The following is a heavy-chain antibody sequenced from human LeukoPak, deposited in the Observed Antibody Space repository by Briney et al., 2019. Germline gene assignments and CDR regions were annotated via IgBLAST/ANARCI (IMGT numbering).Heavy chain of an antibody. D-gene: IGHD6-19*01. CDR3: ARGYSSGWYMDV. CDR2: INPNSGGT. J-gene: IGHJ6*04. Sequence: ASVEVSCKASGYTFTGYYMHWVRQAPGQGLEWMGWINPNSGGTNYAQKFQGRVTMTRDTSISTAYMELSRLRSDDTAVYYCARGYSSGWYMDVWGKGTTVTVSS. V-gene: IGHV1-2*02. CDR1: GYTFTGYY.